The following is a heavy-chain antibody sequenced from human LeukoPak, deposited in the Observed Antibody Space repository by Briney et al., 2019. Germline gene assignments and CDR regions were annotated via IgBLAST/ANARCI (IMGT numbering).Heavy chain of an antibody. CDR1: GFTFSSYW. CDR3: ARHRTGGYWIDP. J-gene: IGHJ5*02. D-gene: IGHD1-14*01. V-gene: IGHV3-7*01. CDR2: IKQDGSEK. Sequence: PGGSLRLSCAASGFTFSSYWMSWVRQAPGKGLEWVANIKQDGSEKYYVDSVKGRFTISRDNAKNSLYLQMNSLRIEDMAVYYCARHRTGGYWIDPWGQGTLVTVSS.